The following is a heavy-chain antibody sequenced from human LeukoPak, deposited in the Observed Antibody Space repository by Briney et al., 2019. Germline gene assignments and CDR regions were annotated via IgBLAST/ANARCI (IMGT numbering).Heavy chain of an antibody. CDR1: GFTFSSYS. CDR3: ARGSVGGQGFDY. Sequence: GGSLRLSCAASGFTFSSYSMNWVRQAPGKGLEWVSSISSSSSYIHYADSVKGRFTISRDNAKNSLYLQMNSLRAEDTAVYYCARGSVGGQGFDYWGQGTLVTVSS. CDR2: ISSSSSYI. J-gene: IGHJ4*02. V-gene: IGHV3-21*01.